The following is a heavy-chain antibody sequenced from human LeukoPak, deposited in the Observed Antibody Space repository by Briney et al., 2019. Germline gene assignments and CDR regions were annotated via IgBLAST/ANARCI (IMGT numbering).Heavy chain of an antibody. D-gene: IGHD1-7*01. CDR3: AGMELRGPTGDAFDI. CDR1: GYTFTGYY. V-gene: IGHV1-2*02. Sequence: ASVKVSCKASGYTFTGYYMHWVRQAPGQGLEWMGWINPNSGGTNYAQKFQGRVTMTRDTSISTAYMELSRLRSDDTAVYYCAGMELRGPTGDAFDIWGQGTMVTVSS. J-gene: IGHJ3*02. CDR2: INPNSGGT.